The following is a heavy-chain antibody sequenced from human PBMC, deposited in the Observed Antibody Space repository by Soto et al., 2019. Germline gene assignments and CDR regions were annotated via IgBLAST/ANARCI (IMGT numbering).Heavy chain of an antibody. V-gene: IGHV4-34*01. CDR3: ARARIVGAII. CDR2: INHSGST. CDR1: GGSFSGYY. Sequence: NPSETLSLTCAVYGGSFSGYYWSWIRQPPGKGLEWIGEINHSGSTNYNPSLKSRVTISVDTSKNQFSLKLSSVTAADTAVYYCARARIVGAIIWGQGTLVTVSS. J-gene: IGHJ4*02. D-gene: IGHD1-26*01.